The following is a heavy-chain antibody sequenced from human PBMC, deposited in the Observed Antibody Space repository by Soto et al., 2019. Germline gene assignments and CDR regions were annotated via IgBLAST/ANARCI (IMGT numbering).Heavy chain of an antibody. J-gene: IGHJ3*01. V-gene: IGHV3-74*01. Sequence: GGSLRLSCAASDFTFRSYWMHWVRQSPGKGLVWVSRISGDGSSTNYADSVKGRFTISRDNAKNTVYLQIDSLRAEDTAVYYCARSLPGTYGAFDLWGKGTMVTVSS. CDR3: ARSLPGTYGAFDL. CDR2: ISGDGSST. D-gene: IGHD1-7*01. CDR1: DFTFRSYW.